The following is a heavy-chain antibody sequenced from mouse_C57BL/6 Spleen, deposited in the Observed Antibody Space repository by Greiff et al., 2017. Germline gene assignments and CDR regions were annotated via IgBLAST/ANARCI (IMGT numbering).Heavy chain of an antibody. V-gene: IGHV1-80*01. Sequence: VQLQQSGAELVKPGASVKISCKASGYAFSSYWMNWVKQRPGKGLEWIGQIYPGDGDTNYNGKFKGKATLTADKSSSTAYMQLSSLTSEDSAVYFCARRGYYDYDGGTFAYWGQGTLVTVSA. CDR2: IYPGDGDT. CDR3: ARRGYYDYDGGTFAY. J-gene: IGHJ3*01. D-gene: IGHD2-4*01. CDR1: GYAFSSYW.